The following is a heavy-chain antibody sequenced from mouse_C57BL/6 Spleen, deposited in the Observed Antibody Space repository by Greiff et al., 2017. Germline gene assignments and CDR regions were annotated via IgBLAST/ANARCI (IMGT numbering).Heavy chain of an antibody. CDR1: GYTFTDYE. J-gene: IGHJ4*01. CDR2: IDPETGGT. CDR3: TRAGIPYAMDY. Sequence: QVQLQQSGAELVRPGASVTLSCKASGYTFTDYEMHWVKQTPVHGLEWIGAIDPETGGTAYNQKFKGKAILTADKSSSTAYMELRSLTSEDSAVXYCTRAGIPYAMDYWGQGTSVTVSS. V-gene: IGHV1-15*01.